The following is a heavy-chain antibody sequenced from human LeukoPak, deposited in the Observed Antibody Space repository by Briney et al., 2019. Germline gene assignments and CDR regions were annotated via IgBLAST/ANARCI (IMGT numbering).Heavy chain of an antibody. CDR1: GGSISSSSYY. CDR3: ARFSPMIPRAFDY. CDR2: IYYSGST. D-gene: IGHD3-22*01. V-gene: IGHV4-39*07. J-gene: IGHJ4*02. Sequence: SETLSLTCTVSGGSISSSSYYWGWIRQPPGKGLEWIGSIYYSGSTYYNPSLKSRVTISVDTSKNQFSLKLSSVTAADTAVYYCARFSPMIPRAFDYWGQGTLVTVSS.